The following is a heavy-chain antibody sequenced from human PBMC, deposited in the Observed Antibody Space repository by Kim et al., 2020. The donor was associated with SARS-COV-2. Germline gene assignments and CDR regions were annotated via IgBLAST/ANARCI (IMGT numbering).Heavy chain of an antibody. D-gene: IGHD6-13*01. V-gene: IGHV4-59*01. CDR3: ASRAAGYGMDV. CDR2: NN. Sequence: NNNYHPSIKSRVTISVDTSKNPFSRKLNSVTGADTAVYYCASRAAGYGMDVWGQGTTVTVSS. J-gene: IGHJ6*02.